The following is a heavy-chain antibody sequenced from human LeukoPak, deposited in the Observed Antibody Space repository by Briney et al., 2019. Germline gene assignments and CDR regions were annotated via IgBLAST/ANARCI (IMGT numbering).Heavy chain of an antibody. CDR3: ARNFALDY. V-gene: IGHV3-53*01. CDR2: IYSGGST. CDR1: GFTVSSNY. Sequence: PGGSLRLSCAASGFTVSSNYMTWVRQAPGKGLEWVSVIYSGGSTYYADSVKGRFTISRDNSKNTLFLQMNSLRAEDTAVYYCARNFALDYWDQGTLVTVSS. J-gene: IGHJ4*02.